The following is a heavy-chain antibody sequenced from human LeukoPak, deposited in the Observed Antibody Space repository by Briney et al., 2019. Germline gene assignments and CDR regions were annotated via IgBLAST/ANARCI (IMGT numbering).Heavy chain of an antibody. V-gene: IGHV1-2*02. Sequence: ASVKVSCKASGYTFTDYCVHWVRQAPGQGLEWMGWINSNSGSTSYAQNFQGRVTMTRDTSISTLYVELSSLRSDDTAVYYCARVRVYSSGWNFDYWGQGTLVTVSS. D-gene: IGHD6-19*01. J-gene: IGHJ4*02. CDR2: INSNSGST. CDR3: ARVRVYSSGWNFDY. CDR1: GYTFTDYC.